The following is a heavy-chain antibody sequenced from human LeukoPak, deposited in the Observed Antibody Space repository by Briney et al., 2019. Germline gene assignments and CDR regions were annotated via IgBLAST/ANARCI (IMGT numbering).Heavy chain of an antibody. CDR1: GFTFSSYS. J-gene: IGHJ4*02. D-gene: IGHD6-13*01. Sequence: GGSLRLSCAASGFTFSSYSMNWVRQAPGKGLEWVASISSSSSSIYYADSVKGRFTISRDNAKNSLYLQMNSLRAEDTAVYYCARVAGLQLVQGLDYWGQGTLVTVSS. V-gene: IGHV3-21*01. CDR2: ISSSSSSI. CDR3: ARVAGLQLVQGLDY.